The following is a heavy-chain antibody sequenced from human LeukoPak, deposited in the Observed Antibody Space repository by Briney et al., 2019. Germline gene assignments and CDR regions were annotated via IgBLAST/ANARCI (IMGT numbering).Heavy chain of an antibody. Sequence: SQTLSLTCAISGDSVSSNSAAWNWIRQSPSRGLEWLGRTYYRSKWYNDYAVSVKSRITINPDTSKNQFSLQLNSVTPEDTAVYYCARGEYGSSWPYYYYGMDVWGQGTTVTVSS. CDR1: GDSVSSNSAA. CDR3: ARGEYGSSWPYYYYGMDV. V-gene: IGHV6-1*01. J-gene: IGHJ6*02. D-gene: IGHD6-13*01. CDR2: TYYRSKWYN.